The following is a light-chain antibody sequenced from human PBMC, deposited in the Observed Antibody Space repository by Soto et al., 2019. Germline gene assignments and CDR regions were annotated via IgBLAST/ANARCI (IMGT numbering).Light chain of an antibody. V-gene: IGKV1-9*01. CDR3: QQLNNYPRT. Sequence: DIQMTQSPSSVSASVGYRVTITCRASQGISSYLAWYQQKPGKAHKLLIYAASTLQSGVPSRFSVSGSGTEFTLTISSLQNEDFATYYCQQLNNYPRTFCQGTKVDIK. CDR2: AAS. CDR1: QGISSY. J-gene: IGKJ1*01.